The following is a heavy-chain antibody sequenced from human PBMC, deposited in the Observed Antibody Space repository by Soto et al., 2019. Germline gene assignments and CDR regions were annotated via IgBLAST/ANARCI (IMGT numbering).Heavy chain of an antibody. CDR3: ARDAPLRNGMDV. CDR1: GGTFSDYA. J-gene: IGHJ6*02. D-gene: IGHD3-3*01. CDR2: IIPMYGRR. V-gene: IGHV1-69*18. Sequence: QVLLVQSGAEVRKPGSSVKVSCKPSGGTFSDYAFSWVRQAPGQGLEWMGNIIPMYGRRNYAQKYQGRFTISADESTTTVYVEMRGLSFEDTAVYFCARDAPLRNGMDVWGQGTTVTVSS.